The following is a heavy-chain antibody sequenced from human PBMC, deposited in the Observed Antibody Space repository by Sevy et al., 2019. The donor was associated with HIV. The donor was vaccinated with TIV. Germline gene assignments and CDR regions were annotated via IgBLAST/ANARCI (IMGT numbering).Heavy chain of an antibody. CDR3: AKVLHSSGYRVPGY. J-gene: IGHJ4*02. Sequence: GGSLRLSCAASGFTFSSYGMHWVRQAPGKGLEWVAVISYDGSNKYYADSVMGRFTISRDNSKNTLYLQMNSLRAEDTAVYYCAKVLHSSGYRVPGYWGQGTLVTVSS. V-gene: IGHV3-30*18. D-gene: IGHD3-22*01. CDR2: ISYDGSNK. CDR1: GFTFSSYG.